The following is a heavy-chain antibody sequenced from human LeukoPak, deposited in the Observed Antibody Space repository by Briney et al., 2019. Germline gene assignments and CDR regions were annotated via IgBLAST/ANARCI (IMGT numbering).Heavy chain of an antibody. V-gene: IGHV4-34*01. Sequence: SETLSLTCAVYGGSFSGYYWSWIRQPPGKGLEWIGEINHSGSTNYNPSLKSRVTISVDTSKNQFSLKLSSVTAADTAVYYCARELYYDILTGPWGYFDYWVQGTLVTVSS. CDR2: INHSGST. CDR1: GGSFSGYY. D-gene: IGHD3-9*01. CDR3: ARELYYDILTGPWGYFDY. J-gene: IGHJ4*02.